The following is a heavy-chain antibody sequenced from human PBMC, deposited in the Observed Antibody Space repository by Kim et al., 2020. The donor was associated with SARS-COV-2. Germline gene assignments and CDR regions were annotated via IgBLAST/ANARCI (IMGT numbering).Heavy chain of an antibody. Sequence: GGSLRLSCAASGFTFSSYAMSWVRQAPGKGLEWVSAISGSGGSTYYADSVKGRFTISRDNSKNTLYLQMNSLRAEDTAVYYCAKSVGLSPMIVVDAGIYYYGMDVWGQGTTVTVSS. D-gene: IGHD3-22*01. V-gene: IGHV3-23*01. CDR3: AKSVGLSPMIVVDAGIYYYGMDV. J-gene: IGHJ6*02. CDR1: GFTFSSYA. CDR2: ISGSGGST.